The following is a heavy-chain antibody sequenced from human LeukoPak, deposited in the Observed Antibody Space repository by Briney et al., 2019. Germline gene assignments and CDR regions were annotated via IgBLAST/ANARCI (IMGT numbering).Heavy chain of an antibody. D-gene: IGHD6-6*01. CDR2: IWYDGSNK. CDR1: GFTFSSYC. J-gene: IGHJ4*02. CDR3: AREGSSIAALDDEFDY. Sequence: GGSLRLSCPPSGFTFSSYCMHWVRQAPGKWLEWVAVIWYDGSNKYYADSVKGRFTISRDNSKNTLYLQMNSLRAEDTAVYYCAREGSSIAALDDEFDYWGQGTLVTVSS. V-gene: IGHV3-33*01.